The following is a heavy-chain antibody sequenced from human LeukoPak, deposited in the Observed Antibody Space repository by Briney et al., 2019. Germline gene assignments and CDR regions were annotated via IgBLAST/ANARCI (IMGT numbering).Heavy chain of an antibody. V-gene: IGHV3-7*01. CDR3: AKDRMYSSGWPDY. CDR2: TKEDGSEK. J-gene: IGHJ4*02. Sequence: GGSLRLSCVTSGFTFSSHWMSWVRQAPGKGLEWVANTKEDGSEKYYVDSLKGRFTISRDNAKNSLFLQMNSLRADDTAVYYCAKDRMYSSGWPDYWGQGTLVTVSS. D-gene: IGHD6-19*01. CDR1: GFTFSSHW.